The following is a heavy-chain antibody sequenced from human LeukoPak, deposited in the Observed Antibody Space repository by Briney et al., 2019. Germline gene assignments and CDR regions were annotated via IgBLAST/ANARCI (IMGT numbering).Heavy chain of an antibody. CDR2: IYYRGST. J-gene: IGHJ6*03. V-gene: IGHV4-39*01. Sequence: SETLSLTCTVSGGSISTSNYHWGWIRQPPGKGLEWIGYIYYRGSTYYNPPLKSRVTISVDTSKNQFSLKLSSVTAADTAVYYCASVGGYNSGYGYYYYCMDVWGKGTTVTVSS. CDR3: ASVGGYNSGYGYYYYCMDV. CDR1: GGSISTSNYH. D-gene: IGHD5-18*01.